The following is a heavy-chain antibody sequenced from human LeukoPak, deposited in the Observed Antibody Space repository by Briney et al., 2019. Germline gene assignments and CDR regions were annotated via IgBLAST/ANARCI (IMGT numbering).Heavy chain of an antibody. CDR2: IIPIFGTA. Sequence: GASVKVSCKASGGTFSSHAISWVRQAPGQGLEWMGGIIPIFGTAKYAQKFQGRVTITADESTSTAYMELSSQRSEYTAVYYCARDSSEFRSLIPHWGQGTLVTVSS. D-gene: IGHD2-21*01. J-gene: IGHJ1*01. V-gene: IGHV1-69*13. CDR1: GGTFSSHA. CDR3: ARDSSEFRSLIPH.